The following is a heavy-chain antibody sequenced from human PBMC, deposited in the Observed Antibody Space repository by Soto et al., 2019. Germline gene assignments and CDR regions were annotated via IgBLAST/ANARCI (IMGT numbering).Heavy chain of an antibody. Sequence: ASVKVSCKASGYTFTGYYMHWVRQAPGQGLEWMGWINPNSGGTNYAQKFQGRVTMTRDTSISTAYMELSRLRSDDTAVYYCARDVIVVVPAAIRYYYYGMDVWGQGTTVTVSS. V-gene: IGHV1-2*02. D-gene: IGHD2-2*02. CDR3: ARDVIVVVPAAIRYYYYGMDV. CDR2: INPNSGGT. CDR1: GYTFTGYY. J-gene: IGHJ6*02.